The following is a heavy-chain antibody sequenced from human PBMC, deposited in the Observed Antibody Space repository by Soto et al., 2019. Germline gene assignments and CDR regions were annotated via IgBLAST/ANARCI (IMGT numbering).Heavy chain of an antibody. CDR3: PRITGRHLDH. D-gene: IGHD1-20*01. CDR1: SGSISVTNVF. CDR2: IDYSGTA. J-gene: IGHJ1*01. Sequence: SETLSLTCTVSSGSISVTNVFWGWVRQPPGKGLEWIGNIDYSGTAYFSPSLATRVTFHVDTSKNQFSLTLYSVTAADTAIYYCPRITGRHLDHWGQGILVTVSS. V-gene: IGHV4-39*01.